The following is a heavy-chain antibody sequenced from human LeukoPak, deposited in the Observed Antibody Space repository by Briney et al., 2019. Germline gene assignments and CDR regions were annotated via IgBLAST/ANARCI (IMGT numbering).Heavy chain of an antibody. V-gene: IGHV4-4*07. CDR1: GGSISSYY. J-gene: IGHJ4*02. CDR3: ARDQNSGYYDSSGYYQTPSLFDY. D-gene: IGHD3-22*01. Sequence: SETLSLTCTVSGGSISSYYWSWIRQPAGKGLEWIGRIYTSGSTNYNPSLKSRVTMSVDTSKNQFSLKLSSVTAADTAVYYCARDQNSGYYDSSGYYQTPSLFDYWGQGTLVTVSS. CDR2: IYTSGST.